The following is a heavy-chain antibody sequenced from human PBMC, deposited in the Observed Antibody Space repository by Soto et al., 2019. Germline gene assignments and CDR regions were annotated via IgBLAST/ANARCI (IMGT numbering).Heavy chain of an antibody. CDR1: GFTFSNDC. CDR2: INGDGSST. D-gene: IGHD1-26*01. CDR3: ATVAYSGSFFAQ. V-gene: IGHV3-74*01. J-gene: IGHJ4*02. Sequence: GALTLSCAAPGFTFSNDCMYWVRQAPGKGLVWVSRINGDGSSTTYAESVKGRFTISRDNAKSTLYLQMNSLSAEDTAVYYCATVAYSGSFFAQWGQGTLVTVSS.